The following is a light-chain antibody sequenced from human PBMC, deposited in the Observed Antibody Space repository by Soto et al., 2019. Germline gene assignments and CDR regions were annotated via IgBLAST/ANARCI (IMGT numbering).Light chain of an antibody. CDR3: SSYTTSNTPLYV. J-gene: IGLJ1*01. CDR2: EVS. CDR1: SSDTAGYNY. V-gene: IGLV2-14*01. Sequence: QSVLTQPASVSGSPGQSITISCTGTSSDTAGYNYVSWYQQHPGKAPKLMIYEVSNRPSGVSNRFSGSQSGNTASLTISGLPAEDEANYYCSSYTTSNTPLYVFGTGTKLTVL.